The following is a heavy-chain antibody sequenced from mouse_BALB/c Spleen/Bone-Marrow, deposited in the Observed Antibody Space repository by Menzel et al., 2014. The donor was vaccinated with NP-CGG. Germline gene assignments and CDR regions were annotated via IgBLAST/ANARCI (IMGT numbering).Heavy chain of an antibody. Sequence: EVKLVESGAELVKPGASVKLSCTASGFNIKDTYMHWVKQRPEQGLEWIGRIDPANGNTKYDPKFQGKATITADTSSNTAYLQLSSLTSEDTALYYCARYNYGSSQFAYWGQGTLVTVSA. CDR1: GFNIKDTY. CDR3: ARYNYGSSQFAY. CDR2: IDPANGNT. J-gene: IGHJ3*01. D-gene: IGHD1-1*01. V-gene: IGHV14-3*02.